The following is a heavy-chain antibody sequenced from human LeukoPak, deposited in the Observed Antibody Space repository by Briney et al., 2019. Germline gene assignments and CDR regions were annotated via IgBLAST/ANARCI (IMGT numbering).Heavy chain of an antibody. CDR3: AREYSSSWFDY. D-gene: IGHD6-13*01. V-gene: IGHV3-21*01. CDR2: ISSTGTYI. J-gene: IGHJ4*02. Sequence: GGSLRLSCAASGFTFSSYSMNWVRQAPGKGLEWVSSISSTGTYIYYADSVKGRFTISRDNAKNSLYLQMNSLRAEDTAVYYCAREYSSSWFDYWGQGTLVTVSS. CDR1: GFTFSSYS.